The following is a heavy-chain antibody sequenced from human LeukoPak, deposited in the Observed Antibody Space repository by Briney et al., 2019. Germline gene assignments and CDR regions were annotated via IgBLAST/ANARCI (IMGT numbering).Heavy chain of an antibody. D-gene: IGHD5-18*01. CDR2: ISYHGSNK. V-gene: IGHV3-30*09. CDR1: GFTFITCA. J-gene: IGHJ6*02. CDR3: ARDAVDTANAV. Sequence: PGGSLRLSCAASGFTFITCAMHWVRQAPGKGLEWVAVISYHGSNKDYADSVKGRFAIPRDNSKNTLYLEMNSLRAEDTAVYYCARDAVDTANAVWGQGTTVTVSS.